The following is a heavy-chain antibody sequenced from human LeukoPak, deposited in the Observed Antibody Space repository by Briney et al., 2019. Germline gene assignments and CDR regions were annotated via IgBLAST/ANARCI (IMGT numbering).Heavy chain of an antibody. D-gene: IGHD6-13*01. J-gene: IGHJ4*02. CDR2: INHSGST. CDR1: GGSFSGYY. Sequence: SETLSLTCAVYGGSFSGYYWSWIRQPPGKGLEWIGEINHSGSTNYNPSLKSRVTTSVDTSKNQFSLKLSSVTAADTAVYYCARRGAAAGPYYFDYWGQGTLVTVSS. V-gene: IGHV4-34*01. CDR3: ARRGAAAGPYYFDY.